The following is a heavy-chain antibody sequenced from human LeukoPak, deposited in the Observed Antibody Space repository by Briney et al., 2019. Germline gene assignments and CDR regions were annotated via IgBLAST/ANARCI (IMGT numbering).Heavy chain of an antibody. V-gene: IGHV6-1*01. D-gene: IGHD2-2*01. Sequence: SQTLSLTCAISGDSVSSNSVTWNWIRQSPSRGLEWLGRTYYRSTWYNDYAVSVRGRITVNPDTSKNQVSLHPNSVTPEDTAVYYCARRLTQYDCFDPWGQGILVTVSS. J-gene: IGHJ5*02. CDR3: ARRLTQYDCFDP. CDR1: GDSVSSNSVT. CDR2: TYYRSTWYN.